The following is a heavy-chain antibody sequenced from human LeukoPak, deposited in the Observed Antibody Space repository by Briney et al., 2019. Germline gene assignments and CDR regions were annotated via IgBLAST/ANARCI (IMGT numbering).Heavy chain of an antibody. D-gene: IGHD6-19*01. CDR2: MNPNSGNA. V-gene: IGHV1-8*01. CDR3: ARIGQWLDYFDY. Sequence: ASVTVSCKASGYTFTSYDINWVRQAPGQGLEWMGWMNPNSGNAGYAQKFQGRVTMTRNTSISTAYMELSSLRSEDTAVYYCARIGQWLDYFDYWGQGTLVTVSS. CDR1: GYTFTSYD. J-gene: IGHJ4*02.